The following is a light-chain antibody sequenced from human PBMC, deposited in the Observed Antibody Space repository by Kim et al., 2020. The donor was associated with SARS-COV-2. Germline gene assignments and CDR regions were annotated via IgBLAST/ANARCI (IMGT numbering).Light chain of an antibody. CDR1: SADVGGHNY. V-gene: IGLV2-14*03. CDR3: SPYTRRGSLYVP. CDR2: PVT. Sequence: TTSPCNGSSADVGGHNYAYWYQQQPAEAGMIILYPVTSRPSGRSGRFSGSKSGNTASLTISGLQAEDEADYYCSPYTRRGSLYVPFGGGTLLTVL. J-gene: IGLJ2*01.